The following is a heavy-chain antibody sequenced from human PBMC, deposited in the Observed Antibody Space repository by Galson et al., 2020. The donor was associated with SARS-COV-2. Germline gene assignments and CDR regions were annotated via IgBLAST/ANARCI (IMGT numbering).Heavy chain of an antibody. Sequence: GESLKISCAASGFTVSSNYMCWVRQAPGKGLEWVSVIYSGGSTYYADTVKGRFTISRDNSKNTLYLQMNSLRAEDTAVYYCARDYRDIVWGQGTLVTVSS. CDR2: IYSGGST. J-gene: IGHJ4*02. CDR1: GFTVSSNY. CDR3: ARDYRDIV. V-gene: IGHV3-66*01. D-gene: IGHD2-15*01.